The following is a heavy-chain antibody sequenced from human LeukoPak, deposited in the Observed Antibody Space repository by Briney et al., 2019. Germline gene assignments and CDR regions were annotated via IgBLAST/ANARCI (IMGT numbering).Heavy chain of an antibody. CDR3: ARTSIYYDSSGYRS. Sequence: PSXTLSLTCAVYGGSFSGYYRSWIRQPPGKGLEWIGEINHSRSTNYNPSLKSRVTISVDTSKNQFSLKLSSVTAADTAVYYCARTSIYYDSSGYRSWGQGTLVTVSS. CDR2: INHSRST. J-gene: IGHJ5*02. V-gene: IGHV4-34*01. CDR1: GGSFSGYY. D-gene: IGHD3-22*01.